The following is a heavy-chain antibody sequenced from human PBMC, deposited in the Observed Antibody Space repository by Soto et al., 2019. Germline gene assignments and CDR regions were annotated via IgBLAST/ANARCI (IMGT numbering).Heavy chain of an antibody. Sequence: ASVKVSCKASGYTFTSYAMHWVRQAPGQRLEWMGWINAGNGNTKYSQKFQGRVTITRDTSASTAYMELSSLRSEDTAVYYCARETVWRSRDYDYGMDVWGQGTTFTVSS. CDR3: ARETVWRSRDYDYGMDV. D-gene: IGHD3-16*01. CDR1: GYTFTSYA. CDR2: INAGNGNT. V-gene: IGHV1-3*01. J-gene: IGHJ6*02.